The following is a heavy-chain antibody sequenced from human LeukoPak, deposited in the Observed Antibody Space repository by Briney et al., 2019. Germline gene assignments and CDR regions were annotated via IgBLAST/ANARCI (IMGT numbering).Heavy chain of an antibody. D-gene: IGHD7-27*01. V-gene: IGHV3-21*01. CDR2: IGRDSSYV. CDR1: GFSFSTHN. J-gene: IGHJ4*02. Sequence: PGGSLRFSCVASGFSFSTHNMNWVRQAPGQGLEWVSSIGRDSSYVYYADSLKGRFTISRDDAKNSLYLQMNNLRAEDTAVYYCASHFAHWGSHLFGYWGQGTLVTVSS. CDR3: ASHFAHWGSHLFGY.